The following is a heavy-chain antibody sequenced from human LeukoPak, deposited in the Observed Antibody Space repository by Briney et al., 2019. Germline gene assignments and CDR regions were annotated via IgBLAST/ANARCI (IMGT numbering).Heavy chain of an antibody. D-gene: IGHD6-6*01. CDR3: AREGDRYSSSSGNWFDP. CDR2: MNPNSGAT. Sequence: ASVKVSCKASGYTFTSYDFNWLRQATGQGPEWMGWMNPNSGATGYAQKFQGRVTMTRSASINTAYMELTNLRSEDTAVYYCAREGDRYSSSSGNWFDPWGQGTLVTVSS. V-gene: IGHV1-8*01. J-gene: IGHJ5*02. CDR1: GYTFTSYD.